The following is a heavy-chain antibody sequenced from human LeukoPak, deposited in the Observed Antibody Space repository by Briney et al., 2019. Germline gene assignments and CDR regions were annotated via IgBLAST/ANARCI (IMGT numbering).Heavy chain of an antibody. D-gene: IGHD3-10*01. J-gene: IGHJ5*02. Sequence: GGSRQISGKGTGSHFTSYWIGGARQLPGKGLEGMGIIYHGDSDTRNSTSWQGQVNISADQSLSPAYLQWSSLKPSDTAMYYCFITMVRGPYNWFDPWGQGTLVTVSS. CDR3: FITMVRGPYNWFDP. CDR2: IYHGDSDT. V-gene: IGHV5-51*01. CDR1: GSHFTSYW.